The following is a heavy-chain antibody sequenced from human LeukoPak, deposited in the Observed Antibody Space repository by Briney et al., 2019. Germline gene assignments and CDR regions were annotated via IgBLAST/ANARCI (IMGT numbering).Heavy chain of an antibody. CDR1: GYIFTTYW. CDR2: IYPGDSDT. D-gene: IGHD3-10*01. V-gene: IGHV5-51*01. J-gene: IGHJ6*02. CDR3: ARSGRSGYYGMDV. Sequence: PGESLKISCKGSGYIFTTYWIAWVRQMPGKGLEWMGIIYPGDSDTRYSPSFQGQVTISADKSISTAYLQWSSLKASDTAMYYCARSGRSGYYGMDVWGQGTTVTVSS.